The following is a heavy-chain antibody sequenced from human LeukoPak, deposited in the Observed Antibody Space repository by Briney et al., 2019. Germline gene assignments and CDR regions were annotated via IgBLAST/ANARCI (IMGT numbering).Heavy chain of an antibody. CDR3: ARDHGVQLRLGVDGMDV. J-gene: IGHJ6*02. CDR2: IRSDGTT. D-gene: IGHD1-1*01. CDR1: GFTVCSNY. V-gene: IGHV3-66*01. Sequence: GGSLRLSCAVSGFTVCSNYMSWVRQAPGKGLEWVSVIRSDGTTDYADSVKGRFDVSRDNFKNTLYLQMNSLRAEDTAVYYCARDHGVQLRLGVDGMDVRGQGTTVTVSS.